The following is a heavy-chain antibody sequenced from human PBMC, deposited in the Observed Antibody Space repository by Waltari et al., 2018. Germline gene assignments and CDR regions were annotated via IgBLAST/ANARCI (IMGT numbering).Heavy chain of an antibody. CDR3: ARRNLGYAFDI. J-gene: IGHJ3*02. Sequence: QVQLVQSGAEVYKPGSSVKVSFKASGGAFGTYAITWVRQATGQGLEWVGGIIPIYGTPNFAQNFQGRVTFTADESTTTAYMELTSLKSEDTAIYYCARRNLGYAFDIWGQGTLVTVSS. CDR2: IIPIYGTP. D-gene: IGHD1-26*01. V-gene: IGHV1-69*12. CDR1: GGAFGTYA.